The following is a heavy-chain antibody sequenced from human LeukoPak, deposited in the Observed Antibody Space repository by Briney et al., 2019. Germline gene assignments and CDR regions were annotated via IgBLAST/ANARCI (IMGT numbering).Heavy chain of an antibody. CDR3: APRGVVITAPFVS. J-gene: IGHJ4*02. V-gene: IGHV3-30*02. Sequence: GGSLRLSCAASGFTFSSYGMHWVRQAPGKGLEWVAFIRYDGTDKYYADSVKGRFTISRDNSKNTLYLQMNSLRPEDTAVYYCAPRGVVITAPFVSGGQGTLVTVS. CDR2: IRYDGTDK. D-gene: IGHD3-22*01. CDR1: GFTFSSYG.